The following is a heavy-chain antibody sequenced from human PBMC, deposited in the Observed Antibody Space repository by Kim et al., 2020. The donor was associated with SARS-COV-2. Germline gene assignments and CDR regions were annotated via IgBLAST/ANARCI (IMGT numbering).Heavy chain of an antibody. D-gene: IGHD3-16*02. V-gene: IGHV4-34*01. CDR2: T. Sequence: TNYSPSLESRVSISADRSKNHFSLGVNSVTAADTAVYYCARLSYVYGTDVWGQGTTVTVSS. J-gene: IGHJ6*02. CDR3: ARLSYVYGTDV.